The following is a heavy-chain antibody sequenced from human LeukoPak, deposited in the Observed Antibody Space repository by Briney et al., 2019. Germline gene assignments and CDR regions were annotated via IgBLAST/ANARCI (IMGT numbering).Heavy chain of an antibody. Sequence: GGSLRLSCAASGFTLTSYAMSWVRQAPGKGLEWVSSTSGRGDSTYYADSVKGRFTMSRDISKNTLYLQMNSLRAEDTAVYYCAKSDCSYISCYVLDYWGQGTLATVSS. CDR2: TSGRGDST. D-gene: IGHD2-2*01. CDR3: AKSDCSYISCYVLDY. J-gene: IGHJ4*02. CDR1: GFTLTSYA. V-gene: IGHV3-23*01.